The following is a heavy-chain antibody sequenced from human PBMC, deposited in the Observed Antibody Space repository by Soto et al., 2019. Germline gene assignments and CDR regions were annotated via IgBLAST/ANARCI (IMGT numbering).Heavy chain of an antibody. D-gene: IGHD3-16*01. V-gene: IGHV1-18*01. CDR3: ARDWFGIDY. J-gene: IGHJ4*02. Sequence: QVQLVQSGAEVKKPGASVKVSCKASGYTFTSYGISWVRQAPGQGLEWMGWINPYNGNTNYAQKLQGRVNMTTDTSTNTADMELRSLRSDDTAVYYCARDWFGIDYWGQGTLVTVSS. CDR1: GYTFTSYG. CDR2: INPYNGNT.